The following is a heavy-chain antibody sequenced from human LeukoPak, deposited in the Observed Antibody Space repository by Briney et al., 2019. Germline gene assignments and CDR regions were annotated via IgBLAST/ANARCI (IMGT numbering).Heavy chain of an antibody. J-gene: IGHJ3*01. CDR1: GFTFGDYA. CDR2: ILWNSGSK. CDR3: VKDSNSGHYFTDVFDV. V-gene: IGHV3-9*01. Sequence: GRSLRLSCAASGFTFGDYAMHWVRQAPGKGLEWVSGILWNSGSKAYADSVKGRFSISRDNAKNSLHLEMNSLRVDDTALYYCVKDSNSGHYFTDVFDVWGQGTMVTVSS. D-gene: IGHD3-3*01.